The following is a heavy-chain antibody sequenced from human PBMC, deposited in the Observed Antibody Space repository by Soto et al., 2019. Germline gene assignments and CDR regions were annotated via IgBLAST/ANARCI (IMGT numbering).Heavy chain of an antibody. V-gene: IGHV1-18*01. Sequence: ASVKVSCKASGYTFTSYGISWVRQAPGQGLEWMGWISAYNGNTNYAQKLQGRVTMTTDTSTSTAYMELRSLRSDDTAVYCCARDPSGYCGGDCYVYDYYGMDVWGQGTTVTVSS. D-gene: IGHD2-21*02. CDR3: ARDPSGYCGGDCYVYDYYGMDV. CDR2: ISAYNGNT. J-gene: IGHJ6*02. CDR1: GYTFTSYG.